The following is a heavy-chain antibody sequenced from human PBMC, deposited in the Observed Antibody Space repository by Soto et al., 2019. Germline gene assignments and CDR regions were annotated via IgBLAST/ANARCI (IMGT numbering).Heavy chain of an antibody. D-gene: IGHD5-12*01. V-gene: IGHV3-66*01. CDR1: GFTFSDYY. CDR2: IYSGGST. Sequence: VQLVESGGGLVKPGGSLRLSCAASGFTFSDYYMSWIRQAPGKGLEWVSVIYSGGSTYYADSVKGRFTISRDNSKNTLYLQMNSLRAEDTAVYYCATAKRWLQLGYFDYWGQGTLVTVSS. J-gene: IGHJ4*02. CDR3: ATAKRWLQLGYFDY.